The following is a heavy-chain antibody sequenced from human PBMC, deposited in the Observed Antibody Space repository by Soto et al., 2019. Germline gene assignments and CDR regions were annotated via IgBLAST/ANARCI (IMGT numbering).Heavy chain of an antibody. CDR2: ISYDGSKK. V-gene: IGHV3-30*18. D-gene: IGHD6-13*01. J-gene: IGHJ4*02. Sequence: GGSLRLSCAASGFTFSSYGMHWVRQAPGKGLEWVAVISYDGSKKYYADSVKGRFTISRDNSKNTLYLQMNSLRVEDTAVYCCAKGGPFSIAAAGTQWGQGTLVTVSS. CDR1: GFTFSSYG. CDR3: AKGGPFSIAAAGTQ.